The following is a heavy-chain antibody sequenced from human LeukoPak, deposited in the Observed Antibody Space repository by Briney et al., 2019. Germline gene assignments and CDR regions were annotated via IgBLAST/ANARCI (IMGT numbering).Heavy chain of an antibody. CDR1: GYTFTGYY. Sequence: ASVKVSCKASGYTFTGYYMHWVRQAPGQGLEWMGRIIPILGIANYAQKFQGRVTITADKSTSTAYMELSSLRSEDTAVYYCARNPPGAGGVMGYWGQGTLVTVSS. CDR2: IIPILGIA. J-gene: IGHJ4*02. CDR3: ARNPPGAGGVMGY. D-gene: IGHD3-16*01. V-gene: IGHV1-69*02.